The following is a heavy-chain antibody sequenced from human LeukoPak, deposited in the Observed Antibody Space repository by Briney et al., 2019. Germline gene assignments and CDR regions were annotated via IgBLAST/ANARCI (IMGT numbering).Heavy chain of an antibody. J-gene: IGHJ4*02. CDR1: GFTFSSYS. Sequence: GGSLRLSCAASGFTFSSYSMNWVRQAPEKGLEWVSSISSSSSYIYYADSVKGRFTISRDNAKNSLYLQMNSLRAEDTAVYYCARGMSLPGIAVAGIDYWGQGSLVTVSS. D-gene: IGHD6-19*01. CDR2: ISSSSSYI. CDR3: ARGMSLPGIAVAGIDY. V-gene: IGHV3-21*01.